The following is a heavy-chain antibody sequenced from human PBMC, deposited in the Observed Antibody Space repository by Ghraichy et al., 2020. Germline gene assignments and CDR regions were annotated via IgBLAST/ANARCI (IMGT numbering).Heavy chain of an antibody. CDR1: GFTFSSYA. V-gene: IGHV3-23*01. J-gene: IGHJ4*02. D-gene: IGHD3-10*01. Sequence: GGSLRLSCAASGFTFSSYAMSWVRQAPGKGLEWVSAISGSGSSTYYADSVKGRFTISRDNSKNTLYLQMNSLRAEVTAVYYCARYGSGSYYDYWGQGTLVTVSS. CDR3: ARYGSGSYYDY. CDR2: ISGSGSST.